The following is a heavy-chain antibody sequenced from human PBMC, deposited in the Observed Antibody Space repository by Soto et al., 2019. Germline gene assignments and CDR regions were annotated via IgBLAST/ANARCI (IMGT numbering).Heavy chain of an antibody. V-gene: IGHV1-69*01. Sequence: QVQLVQSGAEVQKPGSSVKVSCKASGGTFSSYAISWVRQAPGQGLEWMGGIIPIFGTANYAQKFQGRVTITADESTSTAYMELSSLRSEDTAVYYCARAEHIVVVTAIRLYYGMDVWGQGTTVTVSS. CDR3: ARAEHIVVVTAIRLYYGMDV. CDR1: GGTFSSYA. CDR2: IIPIFGTA. D-gene: IGHD2-21*02. J-gene: IGHJ6*02.